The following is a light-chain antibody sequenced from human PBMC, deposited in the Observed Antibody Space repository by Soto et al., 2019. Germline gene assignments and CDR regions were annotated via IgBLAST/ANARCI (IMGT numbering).Light chain of an antibody. V-gene: IGKV3-20*01. CDR1: QSVNNNY. CDR3: QQYGSSPGDT. CDR2: DAS. J-gene: IGKJ2*01. Sequence: EIVLTQSPDTLSLSPGERATLSCRASQSVNNNYLAWYQQKPGQAPRLLIYDASSRPTGIPDRFSGSGSGTDFTLTISRLEPEDFAVYYCQQYGSSPGDTFGQGTRLEIK.